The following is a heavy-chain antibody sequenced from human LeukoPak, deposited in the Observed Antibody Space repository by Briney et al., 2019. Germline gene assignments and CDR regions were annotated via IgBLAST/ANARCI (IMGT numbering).Heavy chain of an antibody. D-gene: IGHD3-3*01. CDR3: AKSTYYDFWSGYQYYMDV. CDR2: IRGGGGST. J-gene: IGHJ6*03. CDR1: GFTFSSYA. V-gene: IGHV3-23*01. Sequence: GGSLRLSCAASGFTFSSYARSWVRQAPGKGREWVSPIRGGGGSTYYADSVKGRFTISRDNSKNTLYLQMNSLRAEDTAVYYCAKSTYYDFWSGYQYYMDVWGKGTTVTVSS.